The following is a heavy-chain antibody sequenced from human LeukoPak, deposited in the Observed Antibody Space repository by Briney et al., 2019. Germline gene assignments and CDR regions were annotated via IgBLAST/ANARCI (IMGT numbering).Heavy chain of an antibody. J-gene: IGHJ4*02. V-gene: IGHV4-30-4*01. CDR2: IYHTGSF. CDR1: GDSINSGGYY. Sequence: SQTLSLTCTVSGDSINSGGYYCNWIRQPPGKGLEWIGFIYHTGSFHYNPSLKSRVTISVDTSKNQFSLNLRSVTAADTAVYFCGRESRIVGTTSVWYYFDYWGQGTLVTVS. CDR3: GRESRIVGTTSVWYYFDY. D-gene: IGHD1-26*01.